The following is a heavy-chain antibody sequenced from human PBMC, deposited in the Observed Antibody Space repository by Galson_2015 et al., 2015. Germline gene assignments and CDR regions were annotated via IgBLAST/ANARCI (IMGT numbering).Heavy chain of an antibody. Sequence: LRLSCAASGFTLSGYVMSWVRQAPGKGLEWVSSISASGGTTDYTDSVKGRFTISRDNSRNTLYLQMNSLRVEDTALYFCARDSNAWGSWWRAWSNPGGREAWSPSPQ. J-gene: IGHJ5*02. CDR2: ISASGGTT. D-gene: IGHD3-16*01. V-gene: IGHV3-23*01. CDR1: GFTLSGYV. CDR3: ARDSNAWGSWWRAWSNP.